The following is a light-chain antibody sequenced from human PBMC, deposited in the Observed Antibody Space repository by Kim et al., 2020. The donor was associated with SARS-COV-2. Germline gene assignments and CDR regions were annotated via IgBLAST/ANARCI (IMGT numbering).Light chain of an antibody. CDR3: QQYGSSPPYT. CDR2: GAS. CDR1: QSVSRSY. V-gene: IGKV3-20*01. J-gene: IGKJ2*01. Sequence: SPGERGPLSCRASQSVSRSYLAWYQQKPGQAPRLLIYGASSRATGIPDRFSGSGSGTDFTLTISRLEPEDFAVYYCQQYGSSPPYTFGQGTKLEI.